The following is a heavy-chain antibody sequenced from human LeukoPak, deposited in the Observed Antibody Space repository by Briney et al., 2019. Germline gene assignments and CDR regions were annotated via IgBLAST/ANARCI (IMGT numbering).Heavy chain of an antibody. D-gene: IGHD3-16*01. CDR3: GRDGVVDFWVSYGTYNYYYYMDV. CDR2: INQEGSEE. CDR1: GFTFSNYW. Sequence: GGSLRLSCAASGFTFSNYWMTWVRQAPGKGLEGGADINQEGSEEYYVDSVKGRFSISRDNAENSLYLQMNSLRVEDTAVYYCGRDGVVDFWVSYGTYNYYYYMDVWGKGTTVTVSS. V-gene: IGHV3-7*01. J-gene: IGHJ6*03.